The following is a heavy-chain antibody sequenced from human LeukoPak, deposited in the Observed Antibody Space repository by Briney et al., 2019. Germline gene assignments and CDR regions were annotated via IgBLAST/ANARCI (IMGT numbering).Heavy chain of an antibody. Sequence: AGSLRLSCTASGFIFNNYAMSWVRQAPGKGLEWVSRISGSGGSTYYADSVKGRFTISRDNSKNTLYLQMNSLRAEDTAVYHCAKEGDFWYGWFDPWGQGTLVTVSS. CDR1: GFIFNNYA. CDR2: ISGSGGST. D-gene: IGHD3-3*01. V-gene: IGHV3-23*01. CDR3: AKEGDFWYGWFDP. J-gene: IGHJ5*02.